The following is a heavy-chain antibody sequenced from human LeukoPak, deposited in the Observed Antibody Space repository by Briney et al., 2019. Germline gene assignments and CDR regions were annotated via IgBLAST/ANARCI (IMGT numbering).Heavy chain of an antibody. CDR3: ARDLDYGDYAHTPDY. J-gene: IGHJ4*02. CDR2: INPNHGGT. Sequence: ASVKVTCKASVFTFNDHYMHWVRQAPGQGLVWMGWINPNHGGTNYAQEFRGRFTMTRDTSISTVYMELHSLRSDDTAVYYCARDLDYGDYAHTPDYWGQGTLVTVSS. V-gene: IGHV1-2*02. CDR1: VFTFNDHY. D-gene: IGHD4-17*01.